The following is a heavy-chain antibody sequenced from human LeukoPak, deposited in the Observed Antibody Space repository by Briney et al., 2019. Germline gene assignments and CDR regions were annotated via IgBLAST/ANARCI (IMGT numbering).Heavy chain of an antibody. V-gene: IGHV1-46*01. CDR2: INPSGGST. D-gene: IGHD6-13*01. CDR1: GYTFTSYY. CDR3: ARGSSSGTRR. J-gene: IGHJ4*02. Sequence: ASVKVSCKASGYTFTSYYMHWVRQAPGQGLEWMGIINPSGGSTSYAQKFQGRVTMTRDTSISTAYMELSRLRSDDTAVYYCARGSSSGTRRWGQGTLVTVSS.